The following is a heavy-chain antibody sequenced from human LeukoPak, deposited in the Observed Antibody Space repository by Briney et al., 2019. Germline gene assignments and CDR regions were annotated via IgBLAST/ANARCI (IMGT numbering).Heavy chain of an antibody. J-gene: IGHJ4*02. CDR2: IKSTTDDGTA. CDR1: GFTFSNAW. Sequence: GGSLRLSCAASGFTFSNAWMTWVRQAPGNGLEWVGRIKSTTDDGTAEYAAPVKGRFTILRDDSKSTLFLQMNSLTTEDTAVYYCTTYYYADGRGSYVRMYYWGQGTVVTVSP. CDR3: TTYYYADGRGSYVRMYY. D-gene: IGHD3-10*02. V-gene: IGHV3-15*01.